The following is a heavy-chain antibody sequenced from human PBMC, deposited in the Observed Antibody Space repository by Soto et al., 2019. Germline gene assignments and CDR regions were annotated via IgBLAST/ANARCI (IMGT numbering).Heavy chain of an antibody. D-gene: IGHD1-26*01. V-gene: IGHV1-18*01. Sequence: GASVKVSCKASNYSFSSFGVSWMRQAPGQGLEWMAWINPSNDNTNYAQSLQGRATLTTDTSTSTAYMELRSLRSDDTAVYYCARDPFCSGSNLQVGYFDSWGQGTLVTVSS. CDR1: NYSFSSFG. J-gene: IGHJ4*02. CDR2: INPSNDNT. CDR3: ARDPFCSGSNLQVGYFDS.